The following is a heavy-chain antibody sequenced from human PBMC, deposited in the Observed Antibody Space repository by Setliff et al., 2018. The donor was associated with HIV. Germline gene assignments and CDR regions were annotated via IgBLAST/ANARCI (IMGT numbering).Heavy chain of an antibody. D-gene: IGHD6-13*01. CDR2: ISATGTI. CDR3: AKANKIAVDAFDI. J-gene: IGHJ3*02. V-gene: IGHV3-11*01. CDR1: GFTFSDYY. Sequence: GGSLRLSCAASGFTFSDYYMSWIRQTPGKGLEWISYISATGTIKYADSVKGRFTISRDNSKNTLYLQMNSLRAEDTAVYYCAKANKIAVDAFDIWGQGTMVTVSS.